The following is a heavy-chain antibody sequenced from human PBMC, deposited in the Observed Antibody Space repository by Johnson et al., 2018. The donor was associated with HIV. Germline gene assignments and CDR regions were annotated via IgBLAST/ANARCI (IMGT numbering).Heavy chain of an antibody. CDR2: LRYDGTNK. J-gene: IGHJ3*02. CDR3: AKSRGGYSYGYDAFDI. V-gene: IGHV3-30*02. D-gene: IGHD5-18*01. Sequence: QVQLVESGGGVVQPGGSLRLSCAASGFNFNGFGMHWVRQAPGKGLEWVAFLRYDGTNKNYGDSVKGRFTISRDNSKNTLFLQMNSLRTEDTALYYCAKSRGGYSYGYDAFDIWGHGTMVTVSS. CDR1: GFNFNGFG.